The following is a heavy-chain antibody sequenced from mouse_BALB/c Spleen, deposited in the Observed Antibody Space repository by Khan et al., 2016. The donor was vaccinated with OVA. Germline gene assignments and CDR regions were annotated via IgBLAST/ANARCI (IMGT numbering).Heavy chain of an antibody. CDR2: ISYSGVT. Sequence: VQLKESGPGLVKPSQSLSLTCTVTGYSITSGYAWNWIRQFPGNKLEWMGYISYSGVTSYTPSLQSRISITRDTSKKQFFLQLNSVTTEDTATDYCARGNYYGYSFDYWGQGTTLTVSS. CDR1: GYSITSGYA. D-gene: IGHD1-1*01. V-gene: IGHV3-2*02. CDR3: ARGNYYGYSFDY. J-gene: IGHJ2*01.